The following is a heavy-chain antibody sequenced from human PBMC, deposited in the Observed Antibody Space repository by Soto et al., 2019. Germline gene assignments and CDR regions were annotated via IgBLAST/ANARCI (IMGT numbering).Heavy chain of an antibody. CDR2: IYYSGST. CDR3: ARASAPGYYLDYFDY. Sequence: PSETLSLTCTVSGGSISSGGYYWSWIRQHPGKGLEWIGYIYYSGSTYYNPSLKSRVTISVDTSKNQFSLKLSSVTAADTAVYYCARASAPGYYLDYFDYWGQGTLVTVSS. CDR1: GGSISSGGYY. V-gene: IGHV4-31*03. J-gene: IGHJ4*02. D-gene: IGHD3-9*01.